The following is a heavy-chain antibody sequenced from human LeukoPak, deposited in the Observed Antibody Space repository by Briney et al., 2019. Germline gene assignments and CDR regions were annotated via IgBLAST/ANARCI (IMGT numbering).Heavy chain of an antibody. D-gene: IGHD4-11*01. J-gene: IGHJ4*02. V-gene: IGHV1-46*01. CDR1: GYTFTSYY. Sequence: ASVKVSCKASGYTFTSYYIHWVRQAPGQGLEWMGIINPSGGSTNYAQKFQRRVTMTRDTSTSTVYMELSSLRSEDSAVYYCARWTTTYLDYWGQGTLVTVSS. CDR3: ARWTTTYLDY. CDR2: INPSGGST.